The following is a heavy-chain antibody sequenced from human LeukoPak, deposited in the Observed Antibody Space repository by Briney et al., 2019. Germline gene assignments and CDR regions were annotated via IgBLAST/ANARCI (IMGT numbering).Heavy chain of an antibody. D-gene: IGHD1-26*01. CDR2: INPNSGGT. V-gene: IGHV1-2*02. CDR3: ARDITHGELRAFDI. J-gene: IGHJ3*02. Sequence: ASVKVSCKASGYTFTGYYMHWVRQAPGQGLEWMGWINPNSGGTNYAQKFQGRVTMTRCTSISTAYMELSRLRSDDTAVYYCARDITHGELRAFDIWGQGTMVTVSS. CDR1: GYTFTGYY.